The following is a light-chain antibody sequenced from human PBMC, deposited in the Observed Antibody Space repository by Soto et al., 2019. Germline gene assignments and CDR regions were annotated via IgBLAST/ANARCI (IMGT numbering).Light chain of an antibody. CDR3: QQYGSSGT. V-gene: IGKV3-20*01. Sequence: MQSPAPLSVSPGERATLSCRASQSVSSNLAWYQQKPGQAPRLLIYGASNRATGIPDRFSGSGSGTDFTLTISRLEPEDFAVYYCQQYGSSGTFGQGTKVDI. CDR1: QSVSSN. J-gene: IGKJ1*01. CDR2: GAS.